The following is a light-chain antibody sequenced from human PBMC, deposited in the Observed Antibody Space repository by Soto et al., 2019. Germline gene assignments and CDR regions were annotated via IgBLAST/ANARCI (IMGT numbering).Light chain of an antibody. CDR1: SSNIGAGYD. V-gene: IGLV1-40*01. CDR2: GNS. J-gene: IGLJ3*02. CDR3: QSSDSSLSGWV. Sequence: QSVLTHPPSVSGAPGQRVTISCTGSSSNIGAGYDVHWYQQLPGTAPKLLIYGNSNRPSGVPDRFSGSKSGTSASLAITGLHAEDEADYYCQSSDSSLSGWVFGGGTKVTVL.